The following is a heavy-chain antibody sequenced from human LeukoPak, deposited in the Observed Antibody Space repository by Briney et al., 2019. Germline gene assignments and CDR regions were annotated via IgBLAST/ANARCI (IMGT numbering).Heavy chain of an antibody. CDR3: ARPADGAFDI. J-gene: IGHJ3*02. Sequence: PSETLSLTCTVSGGSISSSSYYWGWIRQPPGKGLEWIGSIYYSGSTYYNPSLKSRVTISVDTSKNQFSLKLSSVTAADTAVYYCARPADGAFDIWGQGTMVTVSS. CDR1: GGSISSSSYY. D-gene: IGHD2-2*01. CDR2: IYYSGST. V-gene: IGHV4-39*07.